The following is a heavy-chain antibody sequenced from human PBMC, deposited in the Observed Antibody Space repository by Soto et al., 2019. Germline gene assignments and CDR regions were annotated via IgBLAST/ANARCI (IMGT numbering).Heavy chain of an antibody. D-gene: IGHD6-13*01. Sequence: PGGSLRLSCAASGFTFSDYYMSWIRQAPGKGLEWVSYISSSGSTIYYADSVKGRFTISRDNAKNSLYLQMNSLRAEDTAVYYCARDPSIAAAATSGFDPWGQGTLVTVSS. V-gene: IGHV3-11*01. CDR2: ISSSGSTI. CDR3: ARDPSIAAAATSGFDP. CDR1: GFTFSDYY. J-gene: IGHJ5*02.